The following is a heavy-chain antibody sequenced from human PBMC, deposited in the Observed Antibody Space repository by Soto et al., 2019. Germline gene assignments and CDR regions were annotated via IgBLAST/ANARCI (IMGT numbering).Heavy chain of an antibody. CDR3: TRHSWWFGP. Sequence: ERLCRTCTVSGGSIRVTDYFWGWIRQPPGKALEWIASIYHSGSNYYNPSLKSRVTMSIDTSNNQFALTLNSVSAADTAVYFCTRHSWWFGPWGQGTLVTVSS. V-gene: IGHV4-39*01. J-gene: IGHJ5*02. CDR2: IYHSGSN. CDR1: GGSIRVTDYF.